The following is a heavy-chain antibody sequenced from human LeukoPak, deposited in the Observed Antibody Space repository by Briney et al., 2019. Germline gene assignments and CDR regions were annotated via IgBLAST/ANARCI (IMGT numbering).Heavy chain of an antibody. CDR3: AKADGGDNYYFDY. J-gene: IGHJ4*02. Sequence: GGSLRLSCAASGFTFSSYGMHWVRQAPGKGLEWVAVISYDGSNKYYADSVKGRFTISRDSSKNTLYLQMNSLRAEDTAVYYCAKADGGDNYYFDYWGQGTLVTVSS. CDR1: GFTFSSYG. CDR2: ISYDGSNK. V-gene: IGHV3-30*18. D-gene: IGHD2-21*02.